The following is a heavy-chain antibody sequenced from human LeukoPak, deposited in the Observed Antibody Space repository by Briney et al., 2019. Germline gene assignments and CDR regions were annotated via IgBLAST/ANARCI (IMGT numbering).Heavy chain of an antibody. Sequence: SETLSLTCAVYGGSFSGYYWSWIRQPPGKGLEWIGYIYYSGSTNYNPSLKSRATISVDTSKNQFSLKLSSVTAADTAVYYCARGYSGYDYTRQPNYYYYYMDVWGKGTTVTISS. J-gene: IGHJ6*03. CDR1: GGSFSGYY. CDR2: IYYSGST. D-gene: IGHD5-12*01. V-gene: IGHV4-59*01. CDR3: ARGYSGYDYTRQPNYYYYYMDV.